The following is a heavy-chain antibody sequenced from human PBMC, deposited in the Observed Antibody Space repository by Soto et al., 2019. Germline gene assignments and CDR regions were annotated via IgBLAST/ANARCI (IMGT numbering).Heavy chain of an antibody. CDR1: GFTLSSFA. J-gene: IGHJ4*02. V-gene: IGHV3-30*04. CDR2: TSSDGSKK. CDR3: ARAEYTSGWYFMGIDY. D-gene: IGHD6-19*01. Sequence: QVQLVESGGGVVQPGKSLRLSYAASGFTLSSFAMHWVRQAPGKGLEWVAVTSSDGSKKYYADSVKGRFTISRDNSKNTLYLQMNSLRADYTAVFYCARAEYTSGWYFMGIDYWGQGTLVTVSS.